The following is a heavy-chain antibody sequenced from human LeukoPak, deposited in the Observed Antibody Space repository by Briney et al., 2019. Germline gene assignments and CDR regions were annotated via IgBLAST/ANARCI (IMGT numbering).Heavy chain of an antibody. V-gene: IGHV5-51*01. Sequence: GESLKISCKGSGYSFTSYWIGWVRQMPGKGLEWMGIIYPGDSDTRYSPSFQGQVTISADKSISTAYLQWSSLKASDTAMYYCARQGLYDFWSGYPVNWFDPWGQGTLVTVSS. CDR2: IYPGDSDT. CDR3: ARQGLYDFWSGYPVNWFDP. J-gene: IGHJ5*02. CDR1: GYSFTSYW. D-gene: IGHD3-3*01.